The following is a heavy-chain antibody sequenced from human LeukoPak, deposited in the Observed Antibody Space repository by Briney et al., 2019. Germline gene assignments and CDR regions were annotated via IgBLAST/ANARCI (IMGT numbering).Heavy chain of an antibody. CDR2: FDPEDGET. D-gene: IGHD3-22*01. V-gene: IGHV1-24*01. CDR1: GYTLTELS. J-gene: IGHJ4*02. Sequence: ASVKVSCKVSGYTLTELSMHWVRQAPGKGLEWMGGFDPEDGETIYAQKFQGRVTMTEDTSTDTAYMELSSLRSEDTAVYYCATGPRGYYDSSGPTGYWGQGTLVTVSS. CDR3: ATGPRGYYDSSGPTGY.